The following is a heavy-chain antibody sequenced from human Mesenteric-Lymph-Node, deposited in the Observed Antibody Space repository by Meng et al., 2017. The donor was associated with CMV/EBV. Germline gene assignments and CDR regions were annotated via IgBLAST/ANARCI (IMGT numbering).Heavy chain of an antibody. CDR3: TRAEGGMAVAGTGGVF. CDR2: ISYDGTNE. J-gene: IGHJ4*02. D-gene: IGHD6-19*01. CDR1: GFTFRSYD. V-gene: IGHV3-30*19. Sequence: GGSLRLSCEASGFTFRSYDMHWVRQAPGKGLEWVAIISYDGTNEYYADSVRGRFTISRDNSKNTLYLQMNSLRNEDTALYYCTRAEGGMAVAGTGGVFWGQGTLVTVSS.